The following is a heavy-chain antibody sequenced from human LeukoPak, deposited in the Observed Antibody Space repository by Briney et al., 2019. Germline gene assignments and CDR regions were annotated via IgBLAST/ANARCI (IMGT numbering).Heavy chain of an antibody. V-gene: IGHV4-31*03. D-gene: IGHD4-11*01. CDR3: ARGGRTTVTKY. CDR1: GGSINSGTYY. J-gene: IGHJ4*02. Sequence: SETLSLTCTVSGGSINSGTYYWSWIRQHPGKGLEWIGYISYSGSTYYNSSLKSRVTISLDTSENQFSLKLSSVTAADTAVYYCARGGRTTVTKYWGRGILVTVSS. CDR2: ISYSGST.